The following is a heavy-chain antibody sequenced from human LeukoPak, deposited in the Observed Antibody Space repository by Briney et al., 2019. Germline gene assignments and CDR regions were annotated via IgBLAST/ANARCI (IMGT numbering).Heavy chain of an antibody. Sequence: PGGSLRLTCSASGLGRSFKETWMSWVGRAPGKGLEWIGRIKGKPDGGAIDYIAPVRGRFSISRDDSKNLVFLQMDSLKIEDTAVYYCTTDPRYWGQGTMVTVSS. V-gene: IGHV3-15*01. J-gene: IGHJ4*02. CDR2: IKGKPDGGAI. CDR1: GLGRSFKETW. CDR3: TTDPRY.